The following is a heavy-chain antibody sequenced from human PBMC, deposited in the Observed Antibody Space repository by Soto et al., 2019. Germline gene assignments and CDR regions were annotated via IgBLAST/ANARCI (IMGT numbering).Heavy chain of an antibody. D-gene: IGHD2-15*01. CDR1: GYIFTAYS. Sequence: ASVKVSCKTSGYIFTAYSMHWVRQAPGQGLEWMGVVNPSGGSAHYAQSFEGRVTLTRDTSTSTFYMELSSLRSEDTAVYYCAREENCRGGTCYSEYFHHWGQGTLVTGLL. CDR2: VNPSGGSA. J-gene: IGHJ1*01. CDR3: AREENCRGGTCYSEYFHH. V-gene: IGHV1-46*01.